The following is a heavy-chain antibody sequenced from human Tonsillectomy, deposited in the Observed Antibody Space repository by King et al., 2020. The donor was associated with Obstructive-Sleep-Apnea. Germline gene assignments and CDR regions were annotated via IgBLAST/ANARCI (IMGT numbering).Heavy chain of an antibody. Sequence: DVQLVESGAEVKKPGESLKISCKGSGYSFTSYRIGWVRQMPGKGLEWMGIIYPGDSDTRYSPSFQGQVTISADKSISTAYLQWSSLKASDTAMYYCARRTYGSGSSRWFDPWGQGTLVTVSS. CDR3: ARRTYGSGSSRWFDP. D-gene: IGHD3-10*01. V-gene: IGHV5-51*01. J-gene: IGHJ5*02. CDR1: GYSFTSYR. CDR2: IYPGDSDT.